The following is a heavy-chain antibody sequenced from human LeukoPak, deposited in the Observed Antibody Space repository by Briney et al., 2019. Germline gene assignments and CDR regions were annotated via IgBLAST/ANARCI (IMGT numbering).Heavy chain of an antibody. J-gene: IGHJ6*02. CDR1: GYSFTSYW. V-gene: IGHV5-51*01. D-gene: IGHD3-10*01. Sequence: GESLKISCKGSGYSFTSYWTGWVRQMPGKGLEWMGIIYPGDSDTRYSPSFQGQVTISADKSISTAYLQWSSLKASDTAMYYCARLGGSGSYYNEVYYYYGMDVWGQGTTVTVSS. CDR2: IYPGDSDT. CDR3: ARLGGSGSYYNEVYYYYGMDV.